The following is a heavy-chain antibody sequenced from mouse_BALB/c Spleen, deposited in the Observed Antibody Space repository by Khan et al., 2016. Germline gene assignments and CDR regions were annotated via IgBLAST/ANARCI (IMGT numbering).Heavy chain of an antibody. D-gene: IGHD1-1*01. V-gene: IGHV1-54*01. CDR2: INPGSGST. CDR1: GYAFTNFL. Sequence: QVQLQQSGADLVRPGTSVKVSCKASGYAFTNFLIDWIKQRPGQGLDWIGVINPGSGSTNYNEKFQGKATLTADKSSSTAYMQLSSLTSDDSAVYFCASQYGSSYVGFAYWGQGTLVTVSA. J-gene: IGHJ3*01. CDR3: ASQYGSSYVGFAY.